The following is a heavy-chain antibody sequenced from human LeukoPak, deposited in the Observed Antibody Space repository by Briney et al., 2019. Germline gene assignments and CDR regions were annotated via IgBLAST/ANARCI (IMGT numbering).Heavy chain of an antibody. J-gene: IGHJ4*02. CDR3: VRRDNTGWNYFDH. V-gene: IGHV4-59*08. D-gene: IGHD6-19*01. CDR2: IYYSERT. CDR1: GGSINSHY. Sequence: SETLSLTCTVSGGSINSHYWSWIRQPPGRGLQWIGDIYYSERTNYNPSLRSRVTISVDTSKNQLSLKFTSVLAADTAMYYCVRRDNTGWNYFDHWGQGILVTVSS.